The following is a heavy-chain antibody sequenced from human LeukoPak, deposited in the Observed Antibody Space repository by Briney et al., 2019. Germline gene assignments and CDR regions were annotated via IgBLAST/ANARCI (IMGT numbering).Heavy chain of an antibody. V-gene: IGHV4-39*01. CDR3: ARRSSPDDAFDI. J-gene: IGHJ3*02. CDR1: GGSISSSSYY. CDR2: IYYSGST. Sequence: NPSETLSLTCTVSGGSISSSSYYWGWIRQPPGKGLEWIGSIYYSGSTYYNPSLKSRVTISVDTSKNQFSLKLSSVTAADTAVYYCARRSSPDDAFDIWGQGTMVTVSS.